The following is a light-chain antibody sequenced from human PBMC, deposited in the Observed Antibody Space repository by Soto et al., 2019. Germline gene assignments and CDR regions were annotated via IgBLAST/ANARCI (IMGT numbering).Light chain of an antibody. J-gene: IGKJ1*01. Sequence: EIVLTQSPGTLSLSPGERATLSCRASQSVSSSYLAWYQQKPGQAPRLLFYGASRRATGIPDRFSGSGSGTDFTLTISRLDPEDFAVYYCQQHGSSPPTFGQGTKVEIK. CDR1: QSVSSSY. V-gene: IGKV3-20*01. CDR2: GAS. CDR3: QQHGSSPPT.